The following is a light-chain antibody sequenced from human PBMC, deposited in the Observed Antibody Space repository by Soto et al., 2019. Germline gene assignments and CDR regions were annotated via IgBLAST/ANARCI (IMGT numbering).Light chain of an antibody. Sequence: EIVMTQSPATLSVSPGERATLSCRASQSVSSNLAWYQQRPGQAPRLLIYGASTRATGIPARFSGSGSGTEFTLTISSLQPEDFAVYYCQQRDSWVTFGQGTRLEIK. V-gene: IGKV3-15*01. CDR2: GAS. J-gene: IGKJ5*01. CDR3: QQRDSWVT. CDR1: QSVSSN.